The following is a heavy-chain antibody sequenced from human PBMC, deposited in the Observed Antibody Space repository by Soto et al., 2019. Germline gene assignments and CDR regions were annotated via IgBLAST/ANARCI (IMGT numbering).Heavy chain of an antibody. CDR2: ISYDGSNK. D-gene: IGHD4-17*01. J-gene: IGHJ3*02. CDR3: ARDHLPLMTTVEYDAFDI. CDR1: GFTFSSYA. Sequence: QVQLVESGGGVVQPGRSLRLSCAASGFTFSSYAMHWVRQAPGKGLEWVAVISYDGSNKYYADSVKGRFTISRDNSKNTLYLQMNSLRAEDTAVYYCARDHLPLMTTVEYDAFDIWGQGTMVTVSS. V-gene: IGHV3-30-3*01.